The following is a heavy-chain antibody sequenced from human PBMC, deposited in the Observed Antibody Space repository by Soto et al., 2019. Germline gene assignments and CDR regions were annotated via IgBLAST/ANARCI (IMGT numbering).Heavy chain of an antibody. CDR1: GGTFSSYA. CDR2: IIPIFGTA. D-gene: IGHD3-22*01. CDR3: ASYLATTSYYDSSGYYLYYFDY. V-gene: IGHV1-69*01. J-gene: IGHJ4*02. Sequence: QVQLVQSGAEVKKPGSSVKVSCKASGGTFSSYAISWVRQAPGQGLEWMGGIIPIFGTANYAQKFQGRVTITADESTSTAYMELSSLRSEDTAVYYCASYLATTSYYDSSGYYLYYFDYWGQGTLVTVSS.